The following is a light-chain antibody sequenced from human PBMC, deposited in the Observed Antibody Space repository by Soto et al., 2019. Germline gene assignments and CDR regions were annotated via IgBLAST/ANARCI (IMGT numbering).Light chain of an antibody. CDR2: AAS. Sequence: IQMTQAPSSLSASVGDRFTITCRASQGIRKDLGWYQVKPGKXPKXXIYAASSLQSGVPSRFSGSGSGTDLTITISSLKPEDFETYYCQQSYSTPTTFGQGTRLEIK. CDR3: QQSYSTPTT. V-gene: IGKV1-39*01. J-gene: IGKJ5*01. CDR1: QGIRKD.